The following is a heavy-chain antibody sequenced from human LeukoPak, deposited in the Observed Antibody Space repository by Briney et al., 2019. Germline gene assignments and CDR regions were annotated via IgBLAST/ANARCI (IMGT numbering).Heavy chain of an antibody. V-gene: IGHV1-46*01. CDR1: GYTFTSYY. CDR3: ARGGSRDGYNIRSPYYYYYMDV. D-gene: IGHD5-24*01. J-gene: IGHJ6*03. Sequence: ASMKVSCKASGYTFTSYYMHWVRQAPGQGLEWMGIINPSGGSTSYAQKFQGRVTMTRDMSTSTVYMELSSLRSEDTAVYYCARGGSRDGYNIRSPYYYYYMDVWGKGATVTVSS. CDR2: INPSGGST.